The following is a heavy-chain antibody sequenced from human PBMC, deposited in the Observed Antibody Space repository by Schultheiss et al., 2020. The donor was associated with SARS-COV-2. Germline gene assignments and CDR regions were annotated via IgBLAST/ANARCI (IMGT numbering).Heavy chain of an antibody. V-gene: IGHV3-72*01. D-gene: IGHD3-22*01. Sequence: GGSLRLSCAASGFTFSDHYMDWVRQAPGKGLEWVGRTRNKANSYTTEYAASVKGRFTISRDNAKNSLYLQMNSLRAEDTAVYYCAKESPLNYYDSSGSDYWGQGTLVTVSS. J-gene: IGHJ4*02. CDR1: GFTFSDHY. CDR2: TRNKANSYTT. CDR3: AKESPLNYYDSSGSDY.